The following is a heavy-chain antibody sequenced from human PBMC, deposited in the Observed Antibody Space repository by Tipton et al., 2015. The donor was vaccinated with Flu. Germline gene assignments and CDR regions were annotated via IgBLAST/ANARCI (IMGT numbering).Heavy chain of an antibody. CDR2: IYTSGST. Sequence: TLSLTCTVSGVSMDSGLYYWGWVRQPAGKGLEWIGRIYTSGSTIYHPSLKSRVTMSVDTSKNEFSLKLNSVTAADTAVYYCARASGSGTYVIFDYWGQGTLVTVSS. D-gene: IGHD3-10*01. CDR3: ARASGSGTYVIFDY. V-gene: IGHV4-61*02. CDR1: GVSMDSGLYY. J-gene: IGHJ4*02.